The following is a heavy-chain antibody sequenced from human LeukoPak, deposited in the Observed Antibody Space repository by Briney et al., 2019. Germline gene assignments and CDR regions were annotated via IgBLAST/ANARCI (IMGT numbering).Heavy chain of an antibody. D-gene: IGHD5-24*01. CDR1: GYTLTNYY. V-gene: IGHV1-46*01. CDR3: AYGRDGYSFNY. J-gene: IGHJ4*02. Sequence: ASVKVSCQASGYTLTNYYMHWVRQAPGQGLEWMGIINPSGGGTSHAQKFQGRVTMTRDTSTSTVYMELSSLRSEDTAVYYCAYGRDGYSFNYWGQGTLVTVSS. CDR2: INPSGGGT.